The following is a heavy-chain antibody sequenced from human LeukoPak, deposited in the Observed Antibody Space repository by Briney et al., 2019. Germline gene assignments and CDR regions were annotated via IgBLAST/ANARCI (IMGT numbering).Heavy chain of an antibody. D-gene: IGHD1-26*01. Sequence: GGSLRLSCAASGFIFSSYSMSWVRQAPGKGLEWVSAISGSGGGSTYYADSVKGRFTISRDNSKNTLYLQVNSLRAEDTAVYYCAKEGKWDVTPFDYWGQGTLVTVSS. CDR1: GFIFSSYS. CDR3: AKEGKWDVTPFDY. CDR2: ISGSGGGST. J-gene: IGHJ4*02. V-gene: IGHV3-23*01.